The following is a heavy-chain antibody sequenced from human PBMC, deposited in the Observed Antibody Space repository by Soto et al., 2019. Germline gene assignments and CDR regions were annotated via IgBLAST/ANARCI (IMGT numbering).Heavy chain of an antibody. CDR3: ALTYYGSGSYYNVRWFDP. CDR2: IYWDDDK. CDR1: GFSLSTSGVG. J-gene: IGHJ5*02. V-gene: IGHV2-5*02. D-gene: IGHD3-10*01. Sequence: QITLKESGPTLVKPTQTLTLTCTFSGFSLSTSGVGVGWIRQPPGKALEWLALIYWDDDKRYSPSLKSRLTITKDTSKNQVGLTMTNMDPVDTATYYCALTYYGSGSYYNVRWFDPWGQGTLVTVSS.